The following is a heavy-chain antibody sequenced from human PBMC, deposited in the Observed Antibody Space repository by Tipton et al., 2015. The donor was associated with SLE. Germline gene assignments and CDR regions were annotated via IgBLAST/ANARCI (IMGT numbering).Heavy chain of an antibody. J-gene: IGHJ4*02. CDR1: GFTFTTYG. Sequence: QLVQSGAEVKKPGASVKVSCKTSGFTFTTYGISWVRQAPGQGLEWMGWISAYNGNTNYAQKFQGRVTMTRDTSTSTVYMELTILRCEGTVVYYGARWGDGGFDWWGQGTLVTVSS. D-gene: IGHD3-16*01. CDR3: ARWGDGGFDW. CDR2: ISAYNGNT. V-gene: IGHV1-18*01.